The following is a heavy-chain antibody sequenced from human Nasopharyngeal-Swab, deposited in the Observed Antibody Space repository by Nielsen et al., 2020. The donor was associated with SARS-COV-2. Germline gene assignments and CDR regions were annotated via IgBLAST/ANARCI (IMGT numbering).Heavy chain of an antibody. J-gene: IGHJ6*03. CDR1: GFTFSSYA. D-gene: IGHD6-19*01. Sequence: GGSLRLSCAASGFTFSSYAMHWVRQAPGKGLEWVAVISYDGSNKYHADSVKGRFTISRDNSKNTLYLQMNSLRAEDTAVYYCARDGRKDSSGWYDGIINYYMDVWGKGTTVTVSS. CDR2: ISYDGSNK. CDR3: ARDGRKDSSGWYDGIINYYMDV. V-gene: IGHV3-30-3*01.